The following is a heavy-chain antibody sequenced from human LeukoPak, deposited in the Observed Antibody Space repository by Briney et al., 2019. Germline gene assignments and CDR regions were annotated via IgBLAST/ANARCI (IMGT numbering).Heavy chain of an antibody. V-gene: IGHV4-4*07. J-gene: IGHJ3*02. CDR2: VYPSGET. D-gene: IGHD3-22*01. Sequence: SETLSLTCTVSGGSLSNYYWSWIRQPAGKGLEWIGRVYPSGETNYIPSLKSRLSMSVDTSKSRFSLRLSSVTAADSAVYYCARGAYYYDSSGWDIWGQGTMVTVSS. CDR1: GGSLSNYY. CDR3: ARGAYYYDSSGWDI.